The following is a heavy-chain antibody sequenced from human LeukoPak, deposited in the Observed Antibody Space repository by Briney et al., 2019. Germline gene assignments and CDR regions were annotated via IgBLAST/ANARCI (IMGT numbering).Heavy chain of an antibody. D-gene: IGHD2-21*01. CDR1: GYSIRSDYY. CDR3: ATHDHRLVGATVASFDY. Sequence: SETLSLTCAVSGYSIRSDYYWGWIRQPPGKGLEWIGSMHHSGAAYYNLSLKSRVTISLDTSKNNFFLSLSSVMAADTAVYYCATHDHRLVGATVASFDYWGQGTVVTVSS. J-gene: IGHJ4*02. CDR2: MHHSGAA. V-gene: IGHV4-38-2*01.